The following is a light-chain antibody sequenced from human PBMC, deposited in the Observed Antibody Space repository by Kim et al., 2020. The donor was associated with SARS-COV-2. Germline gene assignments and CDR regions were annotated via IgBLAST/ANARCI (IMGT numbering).Light chain of an antibody. V-gene: IGLV3-1*01. J-gene: IGLJ2*01. Sequence: ELTQPPSVSVSPGQTASITCSGDKLGDKYACWYQQKPGQSPVLVIYQDSKRPSGIPERFSGSNSGNTATLTISGTQAMDEADYYCQAWDSSTAGVVFGGGTQLTVL. CDR1: KLGDKY. CDR3: QAWDSSTAGVV. CDR2: QDS.